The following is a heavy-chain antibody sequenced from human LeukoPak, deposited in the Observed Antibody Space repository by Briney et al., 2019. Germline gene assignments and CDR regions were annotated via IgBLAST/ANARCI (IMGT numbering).Heavy chain of an antibody. D-gene: IGHD6-6*01. CDR1: GYTFTSPN. J-gene: IGHJ4*02. CDR3: AREWRAQRVYIN. CDR2: IDPNGGST. Sequence: ASVKVSCKASGYTFTSPNMHWVRHAPGQGLEWMGIIDPNGGSTTYAQKFQSRVTMTRETSTSTGYMDLSRLGSEDAAVYYCAREWRAQRVYINWGQGALVTVSS. V-gene: IGHV1-46*01.